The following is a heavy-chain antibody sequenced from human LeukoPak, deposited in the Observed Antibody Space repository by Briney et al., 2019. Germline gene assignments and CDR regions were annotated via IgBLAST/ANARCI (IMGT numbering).Heavy chain of an antibody. Sequence: KTSETLSLTCAVSAGSVSGHCWSWIRQSPGKGLEWIGYICNSASANYNPSLESRVVMSIDMSENHFSLNVNSVTTADTAVYYCARGGAPRSPELDYWGQGILVTVSS. J-gene: IGHJ4*02. CDR1: AGSVSGHC. D-gene: IGHD3-10*01. CDR3: ARGGAPRSPELDY. V-gene: IGHV4-59*02. CDR2: ICNSASA.